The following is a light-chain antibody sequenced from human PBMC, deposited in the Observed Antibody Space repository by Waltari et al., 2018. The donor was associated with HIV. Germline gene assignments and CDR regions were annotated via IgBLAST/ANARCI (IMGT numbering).Light chain of an antibody. CDR3: QQYSDWPPFT. Sequence: DIVMTQSPDSLAVSLGERATIHCKSSQSVLYGSNGRKYLAWYQHKPRQPPKLLIYWASTRESGIPARFSGSGSGTEFTLTISSLQSEDFAVYYCQQYSDWPPFTFGGGTKVEIK. CDR2: WAS. V-gene: IGKV4-1*01. CDR1: QSVLYGSNGRKY. J-gene: IGKJ4*01.